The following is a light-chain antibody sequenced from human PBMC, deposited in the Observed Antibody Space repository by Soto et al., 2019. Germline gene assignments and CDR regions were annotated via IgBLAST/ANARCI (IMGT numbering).Light chain of an antibody. Sequence: QSVMTQPPSVSAAPGQKVTISCSGSSSNIGGNSVSWYQQLPGTAPKLLIYDDDKRPSGIPDRFSGSKSGTSATLGITGFQTGDEADYYCSSSTSGSTPFVFGAGTKLTVL. CDR1: SSNIGGNS. CDR3: SSSTSGSTPFV. J-gene: IGLJ1*01. CDR2: DDD. V-gene: IGLV1-51*01.